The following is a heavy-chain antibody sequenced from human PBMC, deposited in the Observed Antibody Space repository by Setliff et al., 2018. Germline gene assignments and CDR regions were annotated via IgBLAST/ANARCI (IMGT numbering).Heavy chain of an antibody. CDR3: ARGTKTMVINYWYFDV. Sequence: SETLSLTCAVYGGSFSDYWWSWIRQLPGKGLEWIAEIHHSGSTNFHPSLKSRVAISVDPSKNQFYLNLRSVTAADTAVYFCARGTKTMVINYWYFDVWGRGTPVPVSS. V-gene: IGHV4-34*01. CDR1: GGSFSDYW. J-gene: IGHJ2*01. CDR2: IHHSGST. D-gene: IGHD4-17*01.